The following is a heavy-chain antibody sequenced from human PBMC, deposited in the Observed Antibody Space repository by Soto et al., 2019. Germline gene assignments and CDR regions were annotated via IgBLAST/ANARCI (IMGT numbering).Heavy chain of an antibody. CDR2: VNPIFATT. CDR1: GGTLKNYG. J-gene: IGHJ3*02. CDR3: ARLGSRITMDGGPSEGFDI. Sequence: QVQLVQSGAEVRKPGSSVKVSCKASGGTLKNYGLSWVRQAPGQGLEWMGGVNPIFATTNYAQKFQGRGTISAVKSTGTADMELSSLRSEDTAMYYCARLGSRITMDGGPSEGFDIWGQGTMVTVSS. D-gene: IGHD3-10*01. V-gene: IGHV1-69*06.